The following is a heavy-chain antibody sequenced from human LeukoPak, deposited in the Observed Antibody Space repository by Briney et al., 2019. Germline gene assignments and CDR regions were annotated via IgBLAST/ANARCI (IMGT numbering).Heavy chain of an antibody. V-gene: IGHV1-3*01. CDR3: ARTYCSSTSCYGSDLDY. CDR1: GYTFTSYA. J-gene: IGHJ4*02. Sequence: ASVKVSCKASGYTFTSYAMHWVRQAPGQRLEWMGWINAGNGNTKYSQKFQGRVTITRDTSASTAYMELSSLRSEDTAVYYCARTYCSSTSCYGSDLDYWGQGTLVTVSS. CDR2: INAGNGNT. D-gene: IGHD2-2*01.